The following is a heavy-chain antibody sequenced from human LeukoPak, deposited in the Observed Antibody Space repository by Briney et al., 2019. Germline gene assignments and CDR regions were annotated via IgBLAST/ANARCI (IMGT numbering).Heavy chain of an antibody. CDR1: GGSFSGYY. Sequence: SETLSLTCAVYGGSFSGYYWSWIRQPPGKGLEWIGEINHSGSTNYNPSLKSRVTISVDTSKNQFSLKLSSVTAADTAVYYCAIDSSGSYYLDYWGQGTLVTASS. CDR3: AIDSSGSYYLDY. CDR2: INHSGST. V-gene: IGHV4-34*01. D-gene: IGHD1-26*01. J-gene: IGHJ4*02.